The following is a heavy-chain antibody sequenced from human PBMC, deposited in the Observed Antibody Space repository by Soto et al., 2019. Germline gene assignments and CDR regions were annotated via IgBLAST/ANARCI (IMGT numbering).Heavy chain of an antibody. CDR3: ARATYSSGWYNWFDP. D-gene: IGHD6-19*01. V-gene: IGHV4-59*01. Sequence: QVQLQESGPGLVKPSETLSLTCTVSGGSLSSYYWSWIRQPPGQGLEWIGYIYYSGSTNYNPSLKSRVTISVDTSKNQFSRKLSSVTAADTAVYYCARATYSSGWYNWFDPWGQGTLVTVSS. J-gene: IGHJ5*02. CDR1: GGSLSSYY. CDR2: IYYSGST.